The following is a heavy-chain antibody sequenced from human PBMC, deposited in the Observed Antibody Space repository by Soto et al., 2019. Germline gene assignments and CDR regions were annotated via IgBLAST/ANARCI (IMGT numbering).Heavy chain of an antibody. J-gene: IGHJ4*02. Sequence: SETLSLTCTVSGGSISSGGYYWSWIRQHPGKGLEWIGYIYYSGSTYYNPSLKSRVTISVDTSKNQFSLKLSSVTAADTAVYYVARYNILTGYPVDYWGQGTLVTVSS. V-gene: IGHV4-31*03. D-gene: IGHD3-9*01. CDR1: GGSISSGGYY. CDR2: IYYSGST. CDR3: ARYNILTGYPVDY.